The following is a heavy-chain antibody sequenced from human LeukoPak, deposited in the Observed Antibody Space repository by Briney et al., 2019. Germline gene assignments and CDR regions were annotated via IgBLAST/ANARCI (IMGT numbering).Heavy chain of an antibody. CDR1: GDSISSSRYY. V-gene: IGHV4-39*01. J-gene: IGHJ4*02. D-gene: IGHD6-13*01. CDR2: IFYSGST. Sequence: PSQTLSLTCTVSGDSISSSRYYWGWSRQPPGKGLEWIGTIFYSGSTYYNPSLKSRVTISVDTSTTQFSLTLSSVTAADTAVYYCARSDKAAAGPFDYWGQGTLVTVSS. CDR3: ARSDKAAAGPFDY.